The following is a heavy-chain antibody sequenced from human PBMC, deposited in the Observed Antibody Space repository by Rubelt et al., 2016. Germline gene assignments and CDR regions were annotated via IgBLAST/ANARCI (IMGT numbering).Heavy chain of an antibody. V-gene: IGHV1-3*01. CDR2: INAGNGNT. J-gene: IGHJ6*04. CDR1: GYTFTSYA. Sequence: QVQLVQSGAEVKKPGASVKVSCKASGYTFTSYAMHWVRQAPGHRLEWMGWINAGNGNTKYSQKFQGRVTITRGTSGSTAYMGRRSLGSEDTDVYYCARREYGSSGSCDSSGTYYYYGMDVWGKGTTVTVSS. D-gene: IGHD2-15*01. CDR3: ARREYGSSGSCDSSGTYYYYGMDV.